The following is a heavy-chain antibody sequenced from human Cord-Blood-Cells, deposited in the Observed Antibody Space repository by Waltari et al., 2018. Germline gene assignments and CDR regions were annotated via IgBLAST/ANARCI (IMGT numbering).Heavy chain of an antibody. CDR1: GFTFSSYG. CDR2: IWYDGSNK. V-gene: IGHV3-33*01. D-gene: IGHD6-6*01. J-gene: IGHJ4*02. CDR3: ARGGQYSSSYYFDY. Sequence: QVQLVESGGGVVQPGRSLRLSCAASGFTFSSYGVHWVRQAPGKGLEWVAVIWYDGSNKYYADSVKGRFTISRDNSKNTLYLQMNSLRAEDTAVYYCARGGQYSSSYYFDYWGQGTLVTVSP.